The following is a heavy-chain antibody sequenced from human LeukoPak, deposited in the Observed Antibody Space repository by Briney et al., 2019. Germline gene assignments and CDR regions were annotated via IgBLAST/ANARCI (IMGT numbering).Heavy chain of an antibody. CDR1: GGSISSYY. Sequence: PSETLSLTCTVSGGSISSYYWSWIRQPPGKGLEWIGYIYYSGSTNYNPSLKSRVTISVDTSKNQLSLKLSSVTAADTAVYYCARAGQQLAYYYYYYMDVWGKGTTVTVSS. CDR2: IYYSGST. D-gene: IGHD6-13*01. CDR3: ARAGQQLAYYYYYYMDV. V-gene: IGHV4-59*01. J-gene: IGHJ6*03.